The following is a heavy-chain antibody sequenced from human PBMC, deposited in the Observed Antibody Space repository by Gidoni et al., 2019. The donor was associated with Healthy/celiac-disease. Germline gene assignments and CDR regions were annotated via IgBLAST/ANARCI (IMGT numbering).Heavy chain of an antibody. CDR3: ARGGELFGVMDV. CDR2: IIPIFGTA. CDR1: GGTFSSYA. D-gene: IGHD3-3*01. J-gene: IGHJ6*02. Sequence: QVQLVQSGAEVKKPGAWVKVSCKAAGGTFSSYAISWVRQAPGQGLEWMGGIIPIFGTANYAQKFQGRVTITADESTSTAYMELSSLRSEDTAVYYCARGGELFGVMDVWGQGTTVTVSS. V-gene: IGHV1-69*01.